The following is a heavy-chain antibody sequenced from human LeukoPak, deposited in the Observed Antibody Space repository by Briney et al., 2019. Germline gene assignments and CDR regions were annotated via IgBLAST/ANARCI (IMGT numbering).Heavy chain of an antibody. D-gene: IGHD3-3*01. V-gene: IGHV4-30-2*01. CDR2: IYHSGST. CDR1: GGSISSGGYS. J-gene: IGHJ4*02. CDR3: ASGRGAGVAIFDY. Sequence: PLQTLSLTCAVSGGSISSGGYSWSWIRQPPGKGLEWIGYIYHSGSTYYNPSLKSRVTISVDRSKNQFSLKLSSVTAADTAVYYCASGRGAGVAIFDYWGQGTLVTVSS.